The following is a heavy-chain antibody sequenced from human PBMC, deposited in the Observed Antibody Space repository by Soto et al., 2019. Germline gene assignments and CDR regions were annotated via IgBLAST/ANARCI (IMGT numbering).Heavy chain of an antibody. CDR2: MNPNSGNT. V-gene: IGHV1-8*01. CDR3: ARLLKHRYYYYYYMDV. Sequence: ASVKVSCKASVYTFTSYDINWVRQDTGQGLEWMGWMNPNSGNTGYAQKFQGRVTMTRNTSISTAYMELSSLRSEDTAVYYCARLLKHRYYYYYYMDVWGKGTTVTVSS. CDR1: VYTFTSYD. J-gene: IGHJ6*03.